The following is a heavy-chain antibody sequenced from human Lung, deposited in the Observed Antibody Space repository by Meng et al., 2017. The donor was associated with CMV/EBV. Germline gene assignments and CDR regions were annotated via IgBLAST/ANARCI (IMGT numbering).Heavy chain of an antibody. CDR2: IYHSGST. J-gene: IGHJ5*02. V-gene: IGHV4-30-4*08. D-gene: IGHD3-3*01. CDR1: GGSISSGDYY. CDR3: ARARRHYDFWSGYLNWFDP. Sequence: SETLSLTCTVSGGSISSGDYYWSWIRQPPGKGLEWIGYIYHSGSTYYNPSLKSRVTISVDTSKNQFSLKLSSVTAADTAVYYCARARRHYDFWSGYLNWFDPWGQGTLVTVSS.